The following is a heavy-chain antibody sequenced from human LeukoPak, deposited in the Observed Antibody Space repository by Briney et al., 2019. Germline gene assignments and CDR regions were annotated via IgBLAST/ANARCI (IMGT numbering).Heavy chain of an antibody. D-gene: IGHD6-19*01. V-gene: IGHV4-39*07. CDR2: IYHSGST. CDR3: ARDSSSGWYGYYYYYGMDV. Sequence: SEALSLTCTVSGGSISSSGYYWGWIRQPPGKGLEWIGEIYHSGSTNYNPSLKSRVTISVDKSKNQFSLKLSSVTAADTAVYYCARDSSSGWYGYYYYYGMDVWGQGTTVTVSS. CDR1: GGSISSSGYY. J-gene: IGHJ6*02.